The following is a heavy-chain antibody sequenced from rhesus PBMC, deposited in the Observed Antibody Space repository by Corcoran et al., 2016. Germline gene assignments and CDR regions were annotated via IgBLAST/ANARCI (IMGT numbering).Heavy chain of an antibody. CDR2: VDPEDGEA. Sequence: EVQLVQSGAEVKKPGASVNISCNASGYPFTDHSLNWLLQASGNGLEWMGRVDPEDGEADYAQKYQDRVTITADMSTDTAYMELNSLRSEDTALYYCARGGYSNRFDYWGQGVLVTVSS. V-gene: IGHV1-111*02. D-gene: IGHD5-30*01. J-gene: IGHJ4*01. CDR1: GYPFTDHS. CDR3: ARGGYSNRFDY.